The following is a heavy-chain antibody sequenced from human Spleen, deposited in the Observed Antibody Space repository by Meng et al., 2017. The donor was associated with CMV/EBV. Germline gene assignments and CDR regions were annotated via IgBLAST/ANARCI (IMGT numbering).Heavy chain of an antibody. D-gene: IGHD6-19*01. CDR3: AKDHVAVTGIGPLFDS. CDR2: INSDGSST. J-gene: IGHJ4*02. Sequence: GESLKISCAASGFTFSSYWMHWVRQAPGKGLVWVSRINSDGSSTSYADSVKGRFTISRDISKDILYLQMHSLRDEDTAVYYCAKDHVAVTGIGPLFDSWGQGTLVTVSS. V-gene: IGHV3-74*01. CDR1: GFTFSSYW.